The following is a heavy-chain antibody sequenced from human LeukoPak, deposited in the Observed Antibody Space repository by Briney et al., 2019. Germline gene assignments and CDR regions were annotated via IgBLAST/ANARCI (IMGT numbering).Heavy chain of an antibody. V-gene: IGHV4-30-2*01. CDR1: GGSLSSDGYY. J-gene: IGHJ5*02. CDR2: IYHSGST. Sequence: SETLSLTCTVSGGSLSSDGYYWSWIRQPPGKGLEWSGYIYHSGSTYYNPSLKSRVTISVDTYKNQFSLKLSSVTAADTAVYYCARARSYSGGDCPPNWFDPWGQGTLVTVSS. D-gene: IGHD2-21*02. CDR3: ARARSYSGGDCPPNWFDP.